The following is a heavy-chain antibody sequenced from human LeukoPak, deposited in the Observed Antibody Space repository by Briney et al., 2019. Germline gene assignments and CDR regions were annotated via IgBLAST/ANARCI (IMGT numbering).Heavy chain of an antibody. Sequence: SVKVSCKASGGTFSSYAISWVRQAPGQGLEWMGGIIHIFGTANYAQKFQGRVTITADESTSTAYMELSSLRSEDPAVYYCASPPRGNTKGAFDIWGQGTMVTVSS. V-gene: IGHV1-69*01. CDR1: GGTFSSYA. CDR2: IIHIFGTA. CDR3: ASPPRGNTKGAFDI. D-gene: IGHD1-1*01. J-gene: IGHJ3*02.